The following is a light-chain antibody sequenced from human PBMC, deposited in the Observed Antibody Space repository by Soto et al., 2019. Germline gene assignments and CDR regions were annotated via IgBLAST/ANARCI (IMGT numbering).Light chain of an antibody. CDR2: SAS. CDR1: QGISNY. J-gene: IGKJ3*01. Sequence: DIQMTQSPSSLSASVGDRVTITCRASQGISNYLAWYQQKPGKVPKLLIYSASTLQLGVPSRFSGSGSGTDFTLTISSLQPEDVATYYCQKHNSAPFTFCPGTKVDIK. CDR3: QKHNSAPFT. V-gene: IGKV1-27*01.